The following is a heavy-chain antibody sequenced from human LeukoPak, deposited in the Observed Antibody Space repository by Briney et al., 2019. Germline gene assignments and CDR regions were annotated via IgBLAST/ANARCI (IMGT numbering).Heavy chain of an antibody. CDR3: ARGSRYGDYPYYCDF. V-gene: IGHV3-30*02. D-gene: IGHD4-17*01. J-gene: IGHJ4*02. CDR1: GFTFGSYG. Sequence: GGSLRLSCAASGFTFGSYGMHWVRQAPGKGLDWVAFVRYDGNNPYYSASVKGRYTISRDNSKNTVLLQMNNLRLEDAAVYYCARGSRYGDYPYYCDFWGQGTLVTVSS. CDR2: VRYDGNNP.